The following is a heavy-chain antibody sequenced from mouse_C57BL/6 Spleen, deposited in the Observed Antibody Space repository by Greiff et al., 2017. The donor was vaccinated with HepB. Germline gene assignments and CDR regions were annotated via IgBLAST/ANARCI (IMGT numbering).Heavy chain of an antibody. CDR2: IYPGSDNT. CDR1: GYTFTDYY. V-gene: IGHV1-76*01. CDR3: ARSDYEAWFAY. J-gene: IGHJ3*01. Sequence: QVQLQQSGAELVRPGASVKLSCKASGYTFTDYYINWVKQRPGQGLEWIARIYPGSDNTYYNEKFKGKATLTAEKSSSTAYMQLSSLTSEDSAVYFCARSDYEAWFAYWGQGTLVTVSA. D-gene: IGHD2-4*01.